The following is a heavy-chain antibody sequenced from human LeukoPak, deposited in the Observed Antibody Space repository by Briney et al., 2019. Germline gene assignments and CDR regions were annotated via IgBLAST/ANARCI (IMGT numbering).Heavy chain of an antibody. CDR2: INHSGST. Sequence: PSETLSLTCAVYGGSFNGYYWSWIRQPPGKGLEWIGEINHSGSTNYNPSLKSRVTISVDTSKNQFSLKLSSVTAADTAVYYCARGQYQQLLARGNWFDPWGQGTLVTVSS. V-gene: IGHV4-34*01. CDR1: GGSFNGYY. D-gene: IGHD2-2*01. J-gene: IGHJ5*02. CDR3: ARGQYQQLLARGNWFDP.